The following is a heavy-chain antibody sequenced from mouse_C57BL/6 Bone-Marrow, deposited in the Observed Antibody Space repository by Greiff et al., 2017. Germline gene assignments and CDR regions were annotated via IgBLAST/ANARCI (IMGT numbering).Heavy chain of an antibody. V-gene: IGHV1-19*01. D-gene: IGHD4-1*01. J-gene: IGHJ2*01. CDR3: ARDHTGALRIDY. CDR2: INPYNGGT. CDR1: GYSFTDYY. Sequence: VQLKESGPALVKPGASVKMSCKASGYSFTDYYMNWVKQSHGKSLEWIGVINPYNGGTCYNQKFKGKATLTVDKSSSTAYMELHSLTSEDSAVYYCARDHTGALRIDYWGQGTTLTVSS.